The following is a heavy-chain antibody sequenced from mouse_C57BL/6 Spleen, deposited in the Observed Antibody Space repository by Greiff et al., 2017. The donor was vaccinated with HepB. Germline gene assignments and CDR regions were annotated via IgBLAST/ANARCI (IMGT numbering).Heavy chain of an antibody. V-gene: IGHV5-9*01. CDR3: ARLGAIYYDYDGWYFDG. Sequence: EVKLMESGGGLVKPGGSLKLSCAASGFTFSSYTMSWVRQTPEKRLEWVATISGGGGNTYYPDSVKGRFTISSDNAKNTLYLQMSSLRSEDTALYYCARLGAIYYDYDGWYFDGGGTGTTVTVSS. J-gene: IGHJ1*03. CDR2: ISGGGGNT. D-gene: IGHD2-4*01. CDR1: GFTFSSYT.